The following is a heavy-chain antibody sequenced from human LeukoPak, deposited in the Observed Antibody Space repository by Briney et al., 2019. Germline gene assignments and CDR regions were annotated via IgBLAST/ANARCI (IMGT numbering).Heavy chain of an antibody. CDR2: IKSKADGGTT. Sequence: GGSLRLSCAASGFRFTNAWMTWVRQAPGKGLEWVGRIKSKADGGTTDYGAPMKGRFTISRDDSKNTLYLQMNSLETEDTAVYYCATDLGLTMIRGVIVSWGQGTLVTVSS. CDR3: ATDLGLTMIRGVIVS. CDR1: GFRFTNAW. D-gene: IGHD3-10*01. V-gene: IGHV3-15*01. J-gene: IGHJ4*02.